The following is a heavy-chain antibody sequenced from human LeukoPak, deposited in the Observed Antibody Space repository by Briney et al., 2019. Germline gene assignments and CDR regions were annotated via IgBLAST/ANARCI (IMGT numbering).Heavy chain of an antibody. CDR3: ASGYTSGA. CDR1: RFTFSTYP. J-gene: IGHJ3*01. V-gene: IGHV3-30-3*01. Sequence: PGRSLRLSCAASRFTFSTYPIHWVRQAPAKGLEWVAVISSTGNSKYYADSVKGRFTISRDNSKNTLYLQMNSLRAEDTAVYYCASGYTSGAWGQGTLVTVS. D-gene: IGHD6-19*01. CDR2: ISSTGNSK.